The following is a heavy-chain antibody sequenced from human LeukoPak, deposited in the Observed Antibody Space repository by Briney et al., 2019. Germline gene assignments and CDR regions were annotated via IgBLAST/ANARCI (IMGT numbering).Heavy chain of an antibody. CDR2: IISSSSYI. V-gene: IGHV3-21*01. CDR3: ARDPQYCSGGSCYSFDY. D-gene: IGHD2-15*01. Sequence: GGSLRLSCAASGFTFSTYRMNWVRQAPGKGLEWVSSIISSSSYIYYADSVKGRFTISRDNAKNSLYLQMNSLSAEVTAVYYCARDPQYCSGGSCYSFDYWGQGTLVTVSS. CDR1: GFTFSTYR. J-gene: IGHJ4*02.